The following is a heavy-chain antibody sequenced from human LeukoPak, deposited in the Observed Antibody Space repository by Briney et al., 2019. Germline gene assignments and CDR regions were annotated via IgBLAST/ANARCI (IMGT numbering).Heavy chain of an antibody. CDR3: ARGGRSSGWYFVFDY. CDR2: IYTSGST. V-gene: IGHV4-61*02. J-gene: IGHJ4*02. Sequence: SETLSLTCTVSGGSISSGSYYWSWIRQPAGKGLEWIGRIYTSGSTNYNPSLKSRVTISVDTSKNQFSLKLSSVTAADTAVYYCARGGRSSGWYFVFDYWGQGTLVTVSS. D-gene: IGHD6-19*01. CDR1: GGSISSGSYY.